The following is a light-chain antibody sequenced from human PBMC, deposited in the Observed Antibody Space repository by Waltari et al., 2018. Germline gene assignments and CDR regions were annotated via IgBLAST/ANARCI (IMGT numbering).Light chain of an antibody. CDR1: LRVSSY. CDR3: QQSFNTPRT. J-gene: IGKJ1*01. Sequence: DIHMTQSPSSLSASVGYRVTITRPPSLRVSSYLHWYQQKPGKAPNLLIDAASRWQSGVPSRFSGSGSVTDFTLTISSLQPEDFATYYCQQSFNTPRTFGQGTKVEVK. CDR2: AAS. V-gene: IGKV1-39*01.